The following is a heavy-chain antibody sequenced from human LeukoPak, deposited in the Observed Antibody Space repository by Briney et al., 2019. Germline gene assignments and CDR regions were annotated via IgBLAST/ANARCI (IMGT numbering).Heavy chain of an antibody. CDR1: GYSISSGYY. CDR2: IYYSGST. V-gene: IGHV4-61*05. CDR3: ARLYYYGSGSYSWFDP. J-gene: IGHJ5*02. Sequence: PSETLSLTCTVSGYSISSGYYWGWIRQPPGKGLEWLGYIYYSGSTNYNPSLKSRVTISVDTSMNQFSLKLSSVTAADTAVYYCARLYYYGSGSYSWFDPWGQGTLVTVSS. D-gene: IGHD3-10*01.